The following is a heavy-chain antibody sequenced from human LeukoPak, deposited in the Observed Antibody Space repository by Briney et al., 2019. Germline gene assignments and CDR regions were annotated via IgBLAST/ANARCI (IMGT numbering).Heavy chain of an antibody. CDR3: TTRMVVTATTFDY. Sequence: GGSLRLSCAASGFTFSSYAMHWVRQAPGKGLEWVAVISYDGSNKYYADSVKGRFTISRDNSKNTLYLQMNSLRAEDTAVYYCTTRMVVTATTFDYWGQGTLVTVPS. J-gene: IGHJ4*02. D-gene: IGHD2-21*02. V-gene: IGHV3-30-3*01. CDR1: GFTFSSYA. CDR2: ISYDGSNK.